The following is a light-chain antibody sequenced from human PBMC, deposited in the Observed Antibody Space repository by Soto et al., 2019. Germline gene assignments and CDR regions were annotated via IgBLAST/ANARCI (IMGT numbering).Light chain of an antibody. V-gene: IGKV1-9*01. CDR3: QQLNSYPT. CDR1: QGVSSY. Sequence: IQLTQSPSSLSGSVGGRFTITCRASQGVSSYLAWYQQKAGKAPKLLIYAASTLQSGVPSRFSGSGSGTDFTLTISSLQPEDFATYYCQQLNSYPTFGQGTRLEIK. CDR2: AAS. J-gene: IGKJ5*01.